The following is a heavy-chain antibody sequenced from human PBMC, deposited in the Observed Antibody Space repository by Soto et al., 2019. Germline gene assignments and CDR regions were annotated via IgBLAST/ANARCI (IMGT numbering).Heavy chain of an antibody. V-gene: IGHV3-7*01. CDR3: ARYPELDTAMVRYCYYMDV. D-gene: IGHD5-18*01. Sequence: GESLKISCAASGFTFSSYWMSWVRQAPGKGLEWVANIKQDGSEKYYVDSVKGRFTISRDNSKNSLYLQMNSLRAEDTAVYYCARYPELDTAMVRYCYYMDVWGKGTTVTVSS. CDR1: GFTFSSYW. J-gene: IGHJ6*03. CDR2: IKQDGSEK.